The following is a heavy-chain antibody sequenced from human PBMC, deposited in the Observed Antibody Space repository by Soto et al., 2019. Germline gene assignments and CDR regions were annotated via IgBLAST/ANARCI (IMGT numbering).Heavy chain of an antibody. CDR1: GFTFDDYA. CDR2: ISWNSGSI. V-gene: IGHV3-9*01. Sequence: DVQLVESGGGLVQPGRSLRLSCAASGFTFDDYAMHWVRQAPGKGLEWVSGISWNSGSIGYADSVKGRVTISRDNAKNSLYLQMNSLRAEDTALYYCAKDRGLVLSFYFDYWGQGTLVTVSS. CDR3: AKDRGLVLSFYFDY. D-gene: IGHD6-19*01. J-gene: IGHJ4*02.